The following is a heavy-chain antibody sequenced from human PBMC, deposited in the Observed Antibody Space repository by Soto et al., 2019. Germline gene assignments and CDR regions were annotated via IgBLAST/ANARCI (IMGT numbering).Heavy chain of an antibody. D-gene: IGHD6-13*01. V-gene: IGHV1-3*01. CDR3: ARPRAPYSSSWASFDY. Sequence: AASVKVSCKASGYTFTSYAMHWVRQAPGQRLEWMGWINAGNGNTKYSQKFQGRVTITRDTSASTAYMELSSLRSEDTAVYYCARPRAPYSSSWASFDYWGQGTLVTVSS. CDR2: INAGNGNT. CDR1: GYTFTSYA. J-gene: IGHJ4*02.